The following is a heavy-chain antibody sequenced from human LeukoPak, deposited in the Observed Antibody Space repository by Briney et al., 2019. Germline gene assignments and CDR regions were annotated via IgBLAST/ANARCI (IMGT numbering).Heavy chain of an antibody. CDR1: EFIFDDHG. CDR3: AKDTGSPADAITMEDNAFDI. D-gene: IGHD3-3*01. J-gene: IGHJ3*02. CDR2: ISWSSGII. V-gene: IGHV3-9*01. Sequence: PGRSLRLSCAASEFIFDDHGMHWVRQAPGKGLEWVSGISWSSGIIGYADSVKGRFTISRDNAKNSLGLQMESLRAEDTAVYYCAKDTGSPADAITMEDNAFDIWGQGTMVTVSS.